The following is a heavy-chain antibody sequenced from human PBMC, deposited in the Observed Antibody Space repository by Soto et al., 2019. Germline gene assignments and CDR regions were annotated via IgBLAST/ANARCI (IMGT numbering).Heavy chain of an antibody. D-gene: IGHD3-22*01. J-gene: IGHJ4*02. CDR1: GFTFSSYG. CDR2: ISYDGSNK. CDR3: PKDYYDSSGYYRHFDY. V-gene: IGHV3-30*18. Sequence: PGGSLRLSCAASGFTFSSYGMHWVRQAPGKGLEWVAVISYDGSNKYYADSVKGRFTISRDNSKNTLYLQMNSLRAEDTAVYYCPKDYYDSSGYYRHFDYWGQGTLVTVCS.